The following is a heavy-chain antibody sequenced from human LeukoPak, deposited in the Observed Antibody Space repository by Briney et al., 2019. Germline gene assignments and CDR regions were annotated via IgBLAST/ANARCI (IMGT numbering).Heavy chain of an antibody. D-gene: IGHD3-10*01. Sequence: ASVKVSCKASGYTFTSYDINWVRQATGQGLEWMGWMNPNSGNTGYAQKFQGRVTMTRNTSISTAYMELSSLRSEDTAVYYCAKDLWFGESAFDYWGQGTLVTVSS. V-gene: IGHV1-8*01. CDR3: AKDLWFGESAFDY. CDR1: GYTFTSYD. CDR2: MNPNSGNT. J-gene: IGHJ4*02.